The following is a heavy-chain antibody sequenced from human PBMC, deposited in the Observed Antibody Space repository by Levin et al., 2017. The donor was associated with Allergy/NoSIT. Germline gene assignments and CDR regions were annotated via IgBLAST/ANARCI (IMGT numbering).Heavy chain of an antibody. D-gene: IGHD1-26*01. CDR2: IYTSGST. CDR1: GGSISSYY. CDR3: ARALSGGGSDGRFDY. Sequence: SETLSLTCTVSGGSISSYYWNWIRQPAGKGLEWIGRIYTSGSTNYNPSLKSRVTMSVDTSKNQFSLKLSSLTAADTAVYDCARALSGGGSDGRFDYWGQGTLVTVSS. J-gene: IGHJ4*02. V-gene: IGHV4-4*07.